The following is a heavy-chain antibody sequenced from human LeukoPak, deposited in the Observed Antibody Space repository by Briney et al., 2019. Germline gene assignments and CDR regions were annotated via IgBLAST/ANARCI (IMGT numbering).Heavy chain of an antibody. Sequence: PSETLSLTCTVSGGSISSSSYHWGWIRQSPGEGLQWITSMSYSGATYYNPSLQSRVTISVDTSKNQFSLKLYSVTAADTAVYYCARHCRAVLVVLVARGDYFDYLGQGTLVTVSS. CDR3: ARHCRAVLVVLVARGDYFDY. CDR1: GGSISSSSYH. V-gene: IGHV4-39*01. J-gene: IGHJ4*02. D-gene: IGHD2-15*01. CDR2: MSYSGAT.